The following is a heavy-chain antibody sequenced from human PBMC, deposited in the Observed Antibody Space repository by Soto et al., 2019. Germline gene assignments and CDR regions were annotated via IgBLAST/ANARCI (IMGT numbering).Heavy chain of an antibody. V-gene: IGHV1-2*02. J-gene: IGHJ4*02. Sequence: GASVKVSCKASGYTFTGYYMHWLRQAPGQGLEWMGWINPNSGGTNYAQKFQGRVTMTRDTSISTAYMELSRLRSDDTAVYYCARVPRIAAAGKGYFDYWGQGTLVTVSS. CDR1: GYTFTGYY. CDR3: ARVPRIAAAGKGYFDY. D-gene: IGHD6-13*01. CDR2: INPNSGGT.